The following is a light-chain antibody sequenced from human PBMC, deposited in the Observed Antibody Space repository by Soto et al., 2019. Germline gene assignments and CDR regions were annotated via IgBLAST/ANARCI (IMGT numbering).Light chain of an antibody. Sequence: EIVLTQSPGTLSLSLGERAPLSCRASQSVSSSYLAWYQQKPGQDPRLLIYGASNRATGIPARFRCSGSGTDFTLTISRLEPEEFAVYYCQQYGSSGTVGQGTKGDIK. CDR3: QQYGSSGT. V-gene: IGKV3-20*01. J-gene: IGKJ1*01. CDR2: GAS. CDR1: QSVSSSY.